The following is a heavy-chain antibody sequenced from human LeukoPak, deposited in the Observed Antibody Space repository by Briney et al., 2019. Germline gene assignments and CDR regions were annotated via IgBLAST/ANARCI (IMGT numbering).Heavy chain of an antibody. V-gene: IGHV3-73*01. CDR1: GCAFSGSA. Sequence: PGESLTLSCAAYGCAFSGSAMHWVRQASGKGLEWVGRIRSKANSHPTAYASSVKGRFTISRDDSKKTAYLQMNSLKTEDTAVYYCTRQAIVVVPALDYWGQGTLVTVSS. D-gene: IGHD2-2*01. CDR2: IRSKANSHPT. CDR3: TRQAIVVVPALDY. J-gene: IGHJ4*02.